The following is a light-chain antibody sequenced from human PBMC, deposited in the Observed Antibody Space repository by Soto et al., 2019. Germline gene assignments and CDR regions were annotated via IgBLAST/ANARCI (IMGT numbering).Light chain of an antibody. J-gene: IGLJ2*01. V-gene: IGLV9-49*01. CDR1: SGYSNYK. CDR2: VGTGGIVG. CDR3: GTDHGSGSNFLV. Sequence: QPVLTQPPSASASLGVSVTLTCTLSSGYSNYKVDWYQQRPGKGPRFVMRVGTGGIVGSKGDGIPDRFSVLGSGLNRYLTIKNIQEEDESDYHCGTDHGSGSNFLVSGGGTKLTVL.